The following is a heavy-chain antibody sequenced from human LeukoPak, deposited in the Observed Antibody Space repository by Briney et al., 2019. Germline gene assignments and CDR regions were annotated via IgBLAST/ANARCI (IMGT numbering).Heavy chain of an antibody. D-gene: IGHD4-17*01. V-gene: IGHV4-34*01. Sequence: PSETLSLTCAVYGGSFSGYYWSWIRQPPGKGLEWIGEINHSGSTNYNPSLKSRVTISVDTSKNQFSLKLSSVTAADTAVYYCARWTTVTSWFDPWGQGTLVTVSS. J-gene: IGHJ5*02. CDR1: GGSFSGYY. CDR3: ARWTTVTSWFDP. CDR2: INHSGST.